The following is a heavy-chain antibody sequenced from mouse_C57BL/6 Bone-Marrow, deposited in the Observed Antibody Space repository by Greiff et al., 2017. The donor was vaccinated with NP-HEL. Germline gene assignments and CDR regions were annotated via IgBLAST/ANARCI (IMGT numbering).Heavy chain of an antibody. CDR3: AVIYNEDDSWFAY. CDR2: IDPENGDT. J-gene: IGHJ3*01. CDR1: GFNIKDDY. Sequence: EVKLMESGAELVRPGASVKLSCTASGFNIKDDYMHWVKQRPEQGLEWIGWIDPENGDTEYASKFQGKATITADTSSNTAYLQLSSLTSEDTAVYECAVIYNEDDSWFAYWGQGTLVTVSA. D-gene: IGHD2-4*01. V-gene: IGHV14-4*01.